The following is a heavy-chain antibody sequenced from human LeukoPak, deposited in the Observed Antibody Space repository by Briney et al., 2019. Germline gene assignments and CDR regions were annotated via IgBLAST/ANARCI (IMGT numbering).Heavy chain of an antibody. J-gene: IGHJ4*02. Sequence: SETLSLTCAVYGGSFSGYYWSWIRQPPGKGLEWIGEINHSGSTNYNPSLKSRVTISVDTSKNQFSLKLSSVTAADTAVYYCARHRRLRYFDWTPFDYWGQGTLVTVSS. CDR1: GGSFSGYY. D-gene: IGHD3-9*01. CDR3: ARHRRLRYFDWTPFDY. CDR2: INHSGST. V-gene: IGHV4-34*01.